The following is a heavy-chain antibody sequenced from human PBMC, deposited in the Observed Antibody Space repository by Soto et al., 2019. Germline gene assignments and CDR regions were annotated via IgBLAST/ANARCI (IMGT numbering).Heavy chain of an antibody. V-gene: IGHV3-15*06. Sequence: EVQLVESGGGLVKPGGSLRLSCAASGFSFSNAWMSWVRQAPGKGLEWVGHIKSKADGGTTHYIAPVRGRFTIARDDAKDRLYLQMDSLKTEDTAIYYCSSRKDYYDSSGHDYWGQGALVAVSS. CDR3: SSRKDYYDSSGHDY. D-gene: IGHD3-22*01. J-gene: IGHJ4*02. CDR1: GFSFSNAW. CDR2: IKSKADGGTT.